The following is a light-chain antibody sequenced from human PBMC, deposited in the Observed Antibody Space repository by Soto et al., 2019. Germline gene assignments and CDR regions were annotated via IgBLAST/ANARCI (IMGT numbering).Light chain of an antibody. CDR3: QHYNNWPFT. CDR2: GAS. J-gene: IGKJ2*01. CDR1: QSVDIN. Sequence: EIVLTQSPATLSVSPGERVTLSCRASQSVDINLAWYQQKPGQAPRLLIYGASTRATGIPVRFSGSRSGTEFTLTISSLQSEDFAVYYCQHYNNWPFTFGQGTKLEIK. V-gene: IGKV3-15*01.